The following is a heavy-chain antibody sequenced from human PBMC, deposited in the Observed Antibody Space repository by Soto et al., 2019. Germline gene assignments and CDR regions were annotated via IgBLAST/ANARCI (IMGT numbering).Heavy chain of an antibody. CDR2: IYYSGST. V-gene: IGHV4-59*01. Sequence: SETLSLTCTVSGGSISSYYWSWIRQPPGKGLEWIGYIYYSGSTNYNPSLKSRVTISVDTSKNQFSLKLSSVTAADTAVYYCARDKAGWEQLEGNNWFDPWGQGTLVTVSS. CDR1: GGSISSYY. CDR3: ARDKAGWEQLEGNNWFDP. D-gene: IGHD6-6*01. J-gene: IGHJ5*02.